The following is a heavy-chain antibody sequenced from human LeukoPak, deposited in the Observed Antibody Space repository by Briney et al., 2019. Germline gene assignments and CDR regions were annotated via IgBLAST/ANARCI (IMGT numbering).Heavy chain of an antibody. CDR3: ASDFDIAAAGIGSYFDH. V-gene: IGHV3-30*04. CDR2: ISYDGSNK. D-gene: IGHD6-13*01. J-gene: IGHJ4*02. CDR1: GFSFSSHA. Sequence: GGSLRLSCAVSGFSFSSHAMHWVRRAPGKGLEWVAVISYDGSNKYYADSVKGRFTISRDNSKNTLDLQMNSLRGEDTAVYYCASDFDIAAAGIGSYFDHWGQGTLVTVSS.